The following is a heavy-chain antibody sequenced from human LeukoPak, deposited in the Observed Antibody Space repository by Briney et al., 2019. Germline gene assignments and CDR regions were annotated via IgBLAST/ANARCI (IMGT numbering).Heavy chain of an antibody. CDR2: IYYSGDT. J-gene: IGHJ6*03. CDR3: ARHQWHYYYYMRV. Sequence: SETLSLTCTVSGGSISSSSYYWGWIRQPQGKGLEWIGSIYYSGDTYYNPSLKSRRVTISVDTSKNQFSLRLSSVTAADTAVYYCARHQWHYYYYMRVWGKGSTVTVSS. V-gene: IGHV4-39*01. D-gene: IGHD6-19*01. CDR1: GGSISSSSYY.